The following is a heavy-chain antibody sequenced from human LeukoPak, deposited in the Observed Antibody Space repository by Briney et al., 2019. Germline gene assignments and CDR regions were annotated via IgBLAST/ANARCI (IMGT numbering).Heavy chain of an antibody. V-gene: IGHV1-24*01. Sequence: ASVKVSCKVSGYTLTELSMHWVRQAPGKGLEWMGGFDPEDGETIYARKFQGRVTMTEDTSTDTAYMELSSLRPEDTAVYYCVTFTYDSSGYSFEVADYWGQGTLVTVSS. CDR3: VTFTYDSSGYSFEVADY. CDR1: GYTLTELS. D-gene: IGHD3-22*01. CDR2: FDPEDGET. J-gene: IGHJ4*02.